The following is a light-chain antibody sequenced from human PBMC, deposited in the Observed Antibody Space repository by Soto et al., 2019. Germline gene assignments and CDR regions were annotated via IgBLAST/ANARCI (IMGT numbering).Light chain of an antibody. CDR2: SAS. CDR3: QQYNNWPPLT. CDR1: KSVSSY. J-gene: IGKJ4*01. Sequence: ELALTQSPAPLSVSPGERVTISCSSSKSVSSYVAWYQQKPGQAPRLLIYSASTRSTGIPDRFSGSGSGTEFTLTISSLQSEDFAVYYRQQYNNWPPLTFGGGTKVETK. V-gene: IGKV3-15*01.